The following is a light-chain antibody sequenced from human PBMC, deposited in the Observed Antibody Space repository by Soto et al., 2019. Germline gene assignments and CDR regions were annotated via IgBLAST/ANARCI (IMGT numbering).Light chain of an antibody. J-gene: IGKJ1*01. Sequence: DIQMTQSPSSQSASVGDRVTITCRVSQSISSYLNWYQQKPGKAPKLLIYAASSLQSGVPSRFSGSGSGTDFTLTISSLQPEDFATYYCQQSYSTLVAFGQGTKVEIK. CDR1: QSISSY. CDR3: QQSYSTLVA. V-gene: IGKV1-39*01. CDR2: AAS.